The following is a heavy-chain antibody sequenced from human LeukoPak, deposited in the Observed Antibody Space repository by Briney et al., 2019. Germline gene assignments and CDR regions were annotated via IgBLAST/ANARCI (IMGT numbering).Heavy chain of an antibody. CDR2: IFYSGRT. D-gene: IGHD2-15*01. CDR3: ARRSVGWRHDAFDI. V-gene: IGHV4-39*07. J-gene: IGHJ3*02. CDR1: GDSIGGSVDY. Sequence: PSETLSLTCTVSGDSIGGSVDYWVWIRQPPGKGLEWIGSIFYSGRTYYNPSLKSRVTISVDTSKNQFSLKLSSVTAADTAVYYCARRSVGWRHDAFDIWGQGTMVTVSS.